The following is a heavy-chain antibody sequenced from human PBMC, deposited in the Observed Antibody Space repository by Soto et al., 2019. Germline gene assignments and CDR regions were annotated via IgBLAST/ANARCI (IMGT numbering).Heavy chain of an antibody. D-gene: IGHD3-22*01. CDR3: ARGLGYYDSSGYYYRLAFGI. CDR2: INPNSGGT. CDR1: GYTFTGYY. V-gene: IGHV1-2*04. Sequence: ASVKVSCKASGYTFTGYYMHWVRQAPGQGLEWMGWINPNSGGTNYAQKFQGWVTMTRDTSISTAYMELSRLRSDDTAVYYCARGLGYYDSSGYYYRLAFGIWGQGTMVTVSS. J-gene: IGHJ3*02.